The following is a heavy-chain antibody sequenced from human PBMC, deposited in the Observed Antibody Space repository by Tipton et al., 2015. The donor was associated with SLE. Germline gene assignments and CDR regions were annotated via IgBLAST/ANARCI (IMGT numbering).Heavy chain of an antibody. CDR2: INHSGST. J-gene: IGHJ6*03. D-gene: IGHD6-13*01. Sequence: TLSLTCAVYGGSFSGYYWSWIRQPPGKGLEWIGEINHSGSTNSNPPLKSRVTISVDTSKNQFSLKLSSVTAADTAVYYCASRPSSSWYNYYYYYYMDVWGKGTTVTVSS. CDR3: ASRPSSSWYNYYYYYYMDV. V-gene: IGHV4-34*01. CDR1: GGSFSGYY.